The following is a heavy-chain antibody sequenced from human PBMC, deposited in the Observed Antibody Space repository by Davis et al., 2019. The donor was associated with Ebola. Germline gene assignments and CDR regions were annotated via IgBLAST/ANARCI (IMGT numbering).Heavy chain of an antibody. D-gene: IGHD3-22*01. Sequence: GSLRLSCTVSDYSISSGHYWGWTRQPPGKGLEWIGSVYHSGNTYYNPSLKSRITISVDTSKNQFSLKLSSVTAADTAVYYCARSITMIVVVLLRPPDAFDIWGQGTMVTVSS. V-gene: IGHV4-38-2*02. J-gene: IGHJ3*02. CDR1: DYSISSGHY. CDR3: ARSITMIVVVLLRPPDAFDI. CDR2: VYHSGNT.